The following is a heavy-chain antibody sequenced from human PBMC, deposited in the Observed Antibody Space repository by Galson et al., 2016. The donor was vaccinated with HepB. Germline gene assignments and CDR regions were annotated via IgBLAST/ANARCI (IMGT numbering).Heavy chain of an antibody. Sequence: SLRLSCAASGFTVSGNFMSWVRQAPGKGLEWVATIKQDSRTIHYMDSVKGRFTISRDNAKNSLYLQTDDLRAEDTALYYCARVGASTWAEDIDYWGQGTLVTVSS. CDR1: GFTVSGNF. D-gene: IGHD3-10*01. CDR3: ARVGASTWAEDIDY. V-gene: IGHV3-7*01. CDR2: IKQDSRTI. J-gene: IGHJ4*02.